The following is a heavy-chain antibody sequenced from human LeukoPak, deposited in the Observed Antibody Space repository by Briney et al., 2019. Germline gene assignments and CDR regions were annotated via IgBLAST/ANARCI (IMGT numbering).Heavy chain of an antibody. D-gene: IGHD3-10*01. CDR1: GFTFTSYT. Sequence: GGSLRLSCAASGFTFTSYTMSWVRQAPGKGLEWVSVIYRGGSTYYADSVKGRFTISRDNSKNTLYLQMDSLKASDTAMYYCARHSTMVRGVIGSRYYYGMDVWGQGTTVTVSS. J-gene: IGHJ6*02. CDR2: IYRGGST. CDR3: ARHSTMVRGVIGSRYYYGMDV. V-gene: IGHV3-66*04.